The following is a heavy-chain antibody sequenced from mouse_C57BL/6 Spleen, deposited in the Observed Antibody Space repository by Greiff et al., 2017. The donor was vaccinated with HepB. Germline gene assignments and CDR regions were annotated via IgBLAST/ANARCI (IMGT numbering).Heavy chain of an antibody. J-gene: IGHJ1*03. Sequence: VQLQQSGPELVKPGASVKIPCKASGYTFTDYNMDWVKQSHGKSLERIGDINPNNGGTIYNQKFKGKATLTVDKSSSTAYMELRSLTSEDTAVYYCARDYYGSFWYFDVWGTGTTVTVSS. CDR2: INPNNGGT. CDR1: GYTFTDYN. CDR3: ARDYYGSFWYFDV. V-gene: IGHV1-18*01. D-gene: IGHD1-1*01.